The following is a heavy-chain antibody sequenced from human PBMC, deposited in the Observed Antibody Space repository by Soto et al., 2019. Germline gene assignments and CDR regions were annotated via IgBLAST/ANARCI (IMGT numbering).Heavy chain of an antibody. CDR2: LSGSGTTA. CDR3: SKELGISVAADDY. CDR1: GFTFSRYA. Sequence: EVQLLESGGGLVQPGGSLRLSCAASGFTFSRYAMSWVRQAPGKGPEWVSTLSGSGTTAYYADSVKGRFTMSRDNSKNILHLQMHSLRVEDTAVYYCSKELGISVAADDYWGQGTLVTVSS. J-gene: IGHJ4*02. D-gene: IGHD6-19*01. V-gene: IGHV3-23*01.